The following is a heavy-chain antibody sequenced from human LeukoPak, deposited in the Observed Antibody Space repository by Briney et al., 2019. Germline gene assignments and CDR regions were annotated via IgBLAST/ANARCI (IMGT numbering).Heavy chain of an antibody. CDR3: ARGYDILTGYYYFDY. J-gene: IGHJ4*02. CDR1: GFTFSSYS. CDR2: ISSSSSYI. Sequence: RGSLRLACAASGFTFSSYSMNWVRQAPGKGLEWVSSISSSSSYIYYADSVKGRFTISRDNAKNSLYLQMNSLRAEDTAVYYCARGYDILTGYYYFDYWGQGTLLTVSS. V-gene: IGHV3-21*01. D-gene: IGHD3-9*01.